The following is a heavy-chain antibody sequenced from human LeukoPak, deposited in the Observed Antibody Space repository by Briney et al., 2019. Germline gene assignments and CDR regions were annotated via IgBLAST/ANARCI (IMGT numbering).Heavy chain of an antibody. J-gene: IGHJ4*02. Sequence: PGGSLRLSCAASGFTFSSYGIHWVRQAPGKGLEWVAFIRYDGNNKYYADSVKGRFTISRDNSKNTLYLQMNSLRAEDTAVYYCAKDLSTYYHDSRTPDYWGQGTLVTVSS. CDR2: IRYDGNNK. CDR1: GFTFSSYG. V-gene: IGHV3-30*02. D-gene: IGHD3-22*01. CDR3: AKDLSTYYHDSRTPDY.